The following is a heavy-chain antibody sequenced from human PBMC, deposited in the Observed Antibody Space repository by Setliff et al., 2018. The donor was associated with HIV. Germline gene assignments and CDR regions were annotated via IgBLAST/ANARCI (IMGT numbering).Heavy chain of an antibody. Sequence: ASVKVSCKASGYTFSDYGISWARQAPGQGLEWMGWISAHNGRINYAQKFQGRVTMTTDRSTSTAYMELRSLRSDDTAVYYCARDVGRDGYCFDHWGQGTLVTSPQ. D-gene: IGHD5-12*01. CDR1: GYTFSDYG. J-gene: IGHJ4*02. CDR2: ISAHNGRI. V-gene: IGHV1-18*01. CDR3: ARDVGRDGYCFDH.